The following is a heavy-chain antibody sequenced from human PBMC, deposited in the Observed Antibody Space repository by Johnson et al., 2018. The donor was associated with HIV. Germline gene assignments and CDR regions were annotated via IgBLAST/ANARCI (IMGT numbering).Heavy chain of an antibody. J-gene: IGHJ3*02. CDR1: GFTFDDYA. D-gene: IGHD5-24*01. V-gene: IGHV3-9*01. Sequence: EVQLVESGGGLVQPGRSLRLSCAASGFTFDDYAMHWVRQAPGKGLEWVSGISWNSGSTIYYADSVKGRFTISRDNSKNTLYLQMNSLRAEETAVYYCARACRDGYTCDAFDIWGQGTMVTVSS. CDR2: ISWNSGSTI. CDR3: ARACRDGYTCDAFDI.